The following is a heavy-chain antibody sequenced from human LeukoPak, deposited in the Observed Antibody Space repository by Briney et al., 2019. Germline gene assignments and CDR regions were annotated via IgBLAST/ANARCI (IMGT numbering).Heavy chain of an antibody. CDR2: ISGSGGST. Sequence: EGSLRLSCAASGFTFSSYAMSWVRQAPGKGLEWVSAISGSGGSTYYADSVKGRFTISRDNSKNTLYLQMNSLRAEDTAVYYCAKGQGGSYNFDYWGQGTLVTVSS. V-gene: IGHV3-23*01. J-gene: IGHJ4*02. D-gene: IGHD1-26*01. CDR1: GFTFSSYA. CDR3: AKGQGGSYNFDY.